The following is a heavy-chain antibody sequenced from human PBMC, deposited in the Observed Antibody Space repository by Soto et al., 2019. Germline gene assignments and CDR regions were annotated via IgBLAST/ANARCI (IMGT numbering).Heavy chain of an antibody. CDR1: GFTFDDYA. J-gene: IGHJ4*02. CDR2: ISWNSASI. V-gene: IGHV3-9*01. CDR3: GKDLTTVVRMCDY. D-gene: IGHD5-18*01. Sequence: EVQLAESGGALVQPGRSLRLSCAASGFTFDDYAMHWFRQAPGQPPAWVSGISWNSASIGYADSVKGRFTISRDNAKKSLYLQMNSLRPEDAAVYFCGKDLTTVVRMCDYWGQGSMVTVSS.